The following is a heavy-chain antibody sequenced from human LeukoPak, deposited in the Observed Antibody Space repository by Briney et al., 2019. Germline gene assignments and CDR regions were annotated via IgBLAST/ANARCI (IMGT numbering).Heavy chain of an antibody. CDR1: GFTFSSDW. Sequence: GGSLRLSCAASGFTFSSDWMSWVRQAPGKGVGWVANIKQDGSEKYYVDSVKGRFTISRDNAKNSLYLQMNSLRAEDTAVYYCARALLIPGIQLWFDYWGQGTLVTVSS. CDR3: ARALLIPGIQLWFDY. D-gene: IGHD5-18*01. CDR2: IKQDGSEK. V-gene: IGHV3-7*01. J-gene: IGHJ5*01.